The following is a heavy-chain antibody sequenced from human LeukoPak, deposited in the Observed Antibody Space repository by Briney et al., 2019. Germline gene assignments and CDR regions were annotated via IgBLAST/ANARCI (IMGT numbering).Heavy chain of an antibody. Sequence: ASVSLSCKASGYTFSGYYMHWVRQAPGQGLEWIGGINPNSGATNNAQKLKGGVTITSDTSITTFYMEVTSLTSDATAYYYCAKSHRKGVVSALAAWGRGSLLTVSS. CDR3: AKSHRKGVVSALAA. D-gene: IGHD5/OR15-5a*01. CDR2: INPNSGAT. CDR1: GYTFSGYY. J-gene: IGHJ5*02. V-gene: IGHV1-2*02.